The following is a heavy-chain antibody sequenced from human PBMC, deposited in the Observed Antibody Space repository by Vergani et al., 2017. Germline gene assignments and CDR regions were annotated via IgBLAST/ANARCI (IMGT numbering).Heavy chain of an antibody. Sequence: VQLVESGGGLVQPGGSLRLSCAASGFTFSSYSMNWVRQAPGKGLEWIGSIYYSGSTYYNPSLKSRVTISVDTSKNQFSLKLSSVTAADTAVYYCARPIAQQWLAVFAFDIWGQGTMVTVSS. J-gene: IGHJ3*02. CDR2: IYYSGST. CDR3: ARPIAQQWLAVFAFDI. V-gene: IGHV4-59*05. CDR1: GFTFSSYSMN. D-gene: IGHD6-19*01.